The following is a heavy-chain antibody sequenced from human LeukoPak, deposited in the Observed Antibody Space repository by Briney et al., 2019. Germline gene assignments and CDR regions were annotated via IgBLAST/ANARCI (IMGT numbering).Heavy chain of an antibody. D-gene: IGHD3-10*01. Sequence: SETLSLTCTVSGDSISTYYWSWIRQPPGKGLEWIGYIYYSGSTNYNPSLKSRVTISVDTSKNQFSLKLSSVTAADTAVYYCARLNYYGSGSYYNSRFDPWGQGTLVTVSS. CDR3: ARLNYYGSGSYYNSRFDP. V-gene: IGHV4-59*12. CDR2: IYYSGST. CDR1: GDSISTYY. J-gene: IGHJ5*02.